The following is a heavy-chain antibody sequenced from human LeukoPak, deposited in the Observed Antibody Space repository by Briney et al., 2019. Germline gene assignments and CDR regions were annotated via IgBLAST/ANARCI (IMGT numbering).Heavy chain of an antibody. CDR2: INAGNGDT. CDR1: GYTFTDYA. Sequence: ASVKVSCKASGYTFTDYAMHWVRQAPGQGLEWMGWINAGNGDTKYSQKLQGRVTITRDTSASTANMELSSLRNEDTAVYYCARVDAGAAAGIGPSYYYAMDVWGQGTTVTVSS. V-gene: IGHV1-3*01. J-gene: IGHJ6*02. CDR3: ARVDAGAAAGIGPSYYYAMDV. D-gene: IGHD6-13*01.